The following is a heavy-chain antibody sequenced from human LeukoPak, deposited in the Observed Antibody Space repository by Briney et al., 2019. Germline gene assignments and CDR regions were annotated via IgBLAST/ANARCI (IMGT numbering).Heavy chain of an antibody. V-gene: IGHV3-21*01. CDR2: ISNSSSYI. J-gene: IGHJ4*02. CDR1: GFPSSRFS. CDR3: ARGWGYCSSTSCYLFDY. D-gene: IGHD2-2*01. Sequence: PGGSLRLSCAASGFPSSRFSMNWVRQARGKALEWVSYISNSSSYIFYADSVKGRFTISRDNAKNSLYLQMNSLRAEDTAVYYCARGWGYCSSTSCYLFDYWGQGTLVTVSS.